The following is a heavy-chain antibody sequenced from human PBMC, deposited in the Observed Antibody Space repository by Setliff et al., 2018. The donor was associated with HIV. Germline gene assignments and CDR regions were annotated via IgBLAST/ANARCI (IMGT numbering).Heavy chain of an antibody. CDR3: ARGRGSSSSWPIDY. D-gene: IGHD6-13*01. Sequence: SETLSLTCTVSGVSISSGSYYWSWIRQPAGKGLEWIGRIYTSGSASYNPSLKRRVTISIDTPKNQFSLKLSSVTATDTAVYFCARGRGSSSSWPIDYWGQGTLVTVSS. V-gene: IGHV4-61*02. J-gene: IGHJ4*02. CDR1: GVSISSGSYY. CDR2: IYTSGSA.